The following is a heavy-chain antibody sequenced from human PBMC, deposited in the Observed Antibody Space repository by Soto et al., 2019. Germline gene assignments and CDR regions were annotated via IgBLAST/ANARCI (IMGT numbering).Heavy chain of an antibody. D-gene: IGHD6-19*01. V-gene: IGHV5-51*01. CDR2: IYPGDSDT. CDR1: GYSFTSYW. Sequence: GESLKISCKGSGYSFTSYWIGWVRQMPGKGLEWMGIIYPGDSDTRYSPSFQGQVTISADKSISTAYLQWSSLKASDTAMYYCARPLEAGKYYYGVDVWGQGTTVTVSS. J-gene: IGHJ6*02. CDR3: ARPLEAGKYYYGVDV.